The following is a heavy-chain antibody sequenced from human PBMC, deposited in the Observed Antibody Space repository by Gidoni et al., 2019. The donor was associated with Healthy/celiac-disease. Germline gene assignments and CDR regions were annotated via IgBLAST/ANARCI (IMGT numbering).Heavy chain of an antibody. V-gene: IGHV4-31*03. CDR1: GASIRRGGYY. D-gene: IGHD2-2*01. CDR2: IYYSGST. Sequence: QVQLQESGPGLVKPSQTLALPCTFPGASIRRGGYYWSWIRQHPRKGLEWIGYIYYSGSTYYNPSLKSRVTISVDTSKNQFSLKLSSVTAADTAVYYCARDCSSTSCYDAFDIWGQGTMVTVSS. CDR3: ARDCSSTSCYDAFDI. J-gene: IGHJ3*02.